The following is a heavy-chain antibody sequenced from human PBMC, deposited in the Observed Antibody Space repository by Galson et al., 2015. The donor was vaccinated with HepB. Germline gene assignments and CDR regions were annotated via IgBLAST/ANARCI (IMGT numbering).Heavy chain of an antibody. V-gene: IGHV3-74*01. Sequence: SLRLSCAASGFTFSRYWMHWVRQAPGKGLVWVSRINSDGSSTSYADSVKGRFTISRDNAKNTLYLQMNSLRAEDTAVYYCARASDDSLFDYWGQGTLVTVSS. CDR1: GFTFSRYW. J-gene: IGHJ4*02. CDR2: INSDGSST. CDR3: ARASDDSLFDY. D-gene: IGHD3-22*01.